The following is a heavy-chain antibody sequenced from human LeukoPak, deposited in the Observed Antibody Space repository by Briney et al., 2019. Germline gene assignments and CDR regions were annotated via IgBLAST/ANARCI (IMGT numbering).Heavy chain of an antibody. CDR3: ARHYSTHYYDSSAYFGF. CDR1: GFTCSSYW. V-gene: IGHV3-7*03. Sequence: GGSLSCYCSAYGFTCSSYWMSRDRQAQGKGLEGVANIKQDGSEKYYADSGKGRFTISRDNAKNSLYLQMNSLRAEDTALYYCARHYSTHYYDSSAYFGFWGKGTRVTVSS. J-gene: IGHJ6*04. CDR2: IKQDGSEK. D-gene: IGHD3-22*01.